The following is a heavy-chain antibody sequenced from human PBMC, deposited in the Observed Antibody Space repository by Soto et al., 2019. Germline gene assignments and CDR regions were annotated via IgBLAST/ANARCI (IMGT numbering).Heavy chain of an antibody. D-gene: IGHD3-22*01. CDR3: ARDIDYYDSSGYQDY. CDR2: ISTRGNII. J-gene: IGHJ4*02. Sequence: GGSLRRSCAASGFTCSSYEMNWVRQAPGKWLEWCSYISTRGNIIHYAASVKGRFTISRDNAKNSLYLQMNSLRAEDTAVYYCARDIDYYDSSGYQDYWGQGALVTVSS. V-gene: IGHV3-48*03. CDR1: GFTCSSYE.